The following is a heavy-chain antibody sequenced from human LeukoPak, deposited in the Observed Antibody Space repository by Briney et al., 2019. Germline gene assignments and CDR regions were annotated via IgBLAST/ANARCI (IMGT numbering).Heavy chain of an antibody. J-gene: IGHJ4*02. Sequence: PGGSLRLSCAASGFTFRSYSMHWVRQAPGKGLEWLTVISYDGSKKYYADSVKGRFTISRDNAKNSLYLQMNSLRDEDTAVYYCVRDPDALDYWGQGTLVTVSS. CDR1: GFTFRSYS. CDR3: VRDPDALDY. D-gene: IGHD2-2*01. CDR2: ISYDGSKK. V-gene: IGHV3-30*04.